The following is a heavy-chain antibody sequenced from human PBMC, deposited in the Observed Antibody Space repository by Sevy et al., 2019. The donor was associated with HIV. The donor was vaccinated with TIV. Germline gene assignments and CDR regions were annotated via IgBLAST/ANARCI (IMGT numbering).Heavy chain of an antibody. V-gene: IGHV1-69*13. D-gene: IGHD5-12*01. Sequence: ASVKVSCKASGGTFSSYAISWVRQAPGQGLEWMGGIIPIFGTANYPQKFQGRVTITADESTSTAYMELSSLRSEDTAVYYCASEGGYDKPGYWGQGTLVTVSS. CDR1: GGTFSSYA. J-gene: IGHJ4*02. CDR3: ASEGGYDKPGY. CDR2: IIPIFGTA.